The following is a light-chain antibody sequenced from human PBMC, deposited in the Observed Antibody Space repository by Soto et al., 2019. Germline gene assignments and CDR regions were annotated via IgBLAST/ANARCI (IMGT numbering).Light chain of an antibody. CDR1: SGDVGGYKY. CDR3: SSYTIRSTLGV. CDR2: EVT. V-gene: IGLV2-14*03. Sequence: QSALTQPASLSGSPGQSITISCTGTSGDVGGYKYVSWYQQHPGKAPKLIIYEVTNRPSGVSNRFSGSKSGNTASLTISGLQTEDEADYYCSSYTIRSTLGVFGTGTKVTVL. J-gene: IGLJ1*01.